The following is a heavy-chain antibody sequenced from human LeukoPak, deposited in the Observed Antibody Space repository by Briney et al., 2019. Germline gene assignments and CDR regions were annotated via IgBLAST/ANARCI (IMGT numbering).Heavy chain of an antibody. D-gene: IGHD5-18*01. CDR2: IYYSGST. Sequence: PSETPSLTCTVSGGSISSYYWSWIRQPPGKGLEWIGYIYYSGSTNYNPSLKSRVTISVDTSKNQFSLKLSSVTAADTAVYYCARQGSGYSSSFDYWGQGTLVTVSS. CDR3: ARQGSGYSSSFDY. J-gene: IGHJ4*02. V-gene: IGHV4-59*08. CDR1: GGSISSYY.